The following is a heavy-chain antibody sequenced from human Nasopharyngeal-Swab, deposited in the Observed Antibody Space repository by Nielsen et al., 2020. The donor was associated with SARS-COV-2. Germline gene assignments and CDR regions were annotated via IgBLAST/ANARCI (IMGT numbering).Heavy chain of an antibody. Sequence: GESLKISCAASGFTFSSYWMHWVRQAPGKGLVWVSRINSDGSSTSYADSVKGRFTISRDNAKNTLYLQMNSLRVEDTAVFYCARDRGEDSSGFVDAFDIWGQGTMVTVSS. D-gene: IGHD3-22*01. J-gene: IGHJ3*02. V-gene: IGHV3-74*01. CDR1: GFTFSSYW. CDR3: ARDRGEDSSGFVDAFDI. CDR2: INSDGSST.